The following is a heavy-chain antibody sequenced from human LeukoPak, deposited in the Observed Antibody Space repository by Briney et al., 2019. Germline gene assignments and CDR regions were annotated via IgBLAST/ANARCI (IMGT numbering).Heavy chain of an antibody. D-gene: IGHD3/OR15-3a*01. CDR3: ARDSGFWTPYGMDV. CDR2: ISYDGSNK. CDR1: GFTFSGYP. V-gene: IGHV3-30*14. Sequence: GKSLRLSCAASGFTFSGYPIHWVRQAPGKGLEWVAVISYDGSNKYYADSVKGRFTISRDNSKNTLYLRMNSLRAEDTAVYYCARDSGFWTPYGMDVWGQGTTVTVSS. J-gene: IGHJ6*02.